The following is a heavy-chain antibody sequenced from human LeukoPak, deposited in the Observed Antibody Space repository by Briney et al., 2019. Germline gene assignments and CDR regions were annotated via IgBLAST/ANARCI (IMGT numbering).Heavy chain of an antibody. Sequence: GASVKVSCKASGYTFTSYYMHWVRQAPGQGLVWMGIINPSGGSTSYARKFQGRVTMTRDTSTSTVYMELSSLRSEDTAVYYCAREGPKSVGATAAFDIWGQGTMVTVSS. CDR1: GYTFTSYY. D-gene: IGHD1-26*01. V-gene: IGHV1-46*01. CDR3: AREGPKSVGATAAFDI. CDR2: INPSGGST. J-gene: IGHJ3*02.